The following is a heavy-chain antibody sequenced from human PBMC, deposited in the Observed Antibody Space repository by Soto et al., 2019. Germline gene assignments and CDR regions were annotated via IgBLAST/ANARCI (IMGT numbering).Heavy chain of an antibody. J-gene: IGHJ5*02. Sequence: QVQLVQSGAEVKKPGSSVKVSCKASGGTFSSYAISWVRQAPGQGLEWMGGIIPIFGTANYAQKFQGRVTITADESTSTAYMELSSLRSEDTAVYYCARGNRIAVAALNWFDPWGQGSLVTVSS. CDR2: IIPIFGTA. CDR3: ARGNRIAVAALNWFDP. D-gene: IGHD6-19*01. V-gene: IGHV1-69*01. CDR1: GGTFSSYA.